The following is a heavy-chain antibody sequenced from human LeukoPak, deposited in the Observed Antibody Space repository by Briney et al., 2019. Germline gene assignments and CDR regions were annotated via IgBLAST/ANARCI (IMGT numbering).Heavy chain of an antibody. D-gene: IGHD3-22*01. CDR3: ARDVRDSSGFYLRAFDY. CDR1: GGSIRSFDNY. Sequence: SETLSLTCTVSGGSIRSFDNYWVWIRQPPGKGLEWIGGIHYNGNTYYYPSLKSRVTISVDTSKNQFSLRLSSVTAADTAVYYCARDVRDSSGFYLRAFDYWGQGTLVTVSS. V-gene: IGHV4-39*07. J-gene: IGHJ4*02. CDR2: IHYNGNT.